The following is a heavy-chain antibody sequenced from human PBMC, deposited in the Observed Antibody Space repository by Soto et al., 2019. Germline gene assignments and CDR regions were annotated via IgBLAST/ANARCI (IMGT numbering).Heavy chain of an antibody. D-gene: IGHD2-21*02. CDR1: GYTLTSYA. CDR3: ARSIVVVTALDY. CDR2: INAGNGNT. Sequence: QVQLVQSGAEEKKPGASVKVSCKASGYTLTSYAMHWVRQAPGQRLEWMGWINAGNGNTKYSQKFQGRVTITRDTSASTAYMELSSMRSEVTAVYYCARSIVVVTALDYWGQGTLVTVSS. V-gene: IGHV1-3*05. J-gene: IGHJ4*02.